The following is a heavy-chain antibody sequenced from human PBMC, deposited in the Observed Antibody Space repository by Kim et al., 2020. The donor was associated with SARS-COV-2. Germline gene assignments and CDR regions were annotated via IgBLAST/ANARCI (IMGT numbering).Heavy chain of an antibody. Sequence: SETLSLTCAVYGGSFSGYYWSWIRQPPGKGLEWIGEINHSGSTNYNPSLKSRVTISVDTSKNQFPLKLSSVTAADTAVYYCARFASSGYFDYWGQGTLVTVSS. CDR3: ARFASSGYFDY. J-gene: IGHJ4*02. V-gene: IGHV4-34*01. CDR2: INHSGST. CDR1: GGSFSGYY. D-gene: IGHD3-22*01.